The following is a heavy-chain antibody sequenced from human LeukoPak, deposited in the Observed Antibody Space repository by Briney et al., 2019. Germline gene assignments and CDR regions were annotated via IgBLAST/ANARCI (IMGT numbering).Heavy chain of an antibody. D-gene: IGHD4-17*01. CDR3: AGRIFGDYLSH. CDR2: IDPSGNT. V-gene: IGHV4-34*01. J-gene: IGHJ4*02. Sequence: SETLSLTCAVYGGSFSGYYWNWIRQPPGKGLEWIGEIDPSGNTQYNPSLKSRVTMSLDTFMNQFSLILRSVTAADTAMYFCAGRIFGDYLSHWGQGTLVTVSS. CDR1: GGSFSGYY.